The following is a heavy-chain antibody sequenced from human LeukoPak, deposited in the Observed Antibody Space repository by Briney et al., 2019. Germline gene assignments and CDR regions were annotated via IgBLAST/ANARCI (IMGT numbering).Heavy chain of an antibody. CDR1: GLTFSSYA. V-gene: IGHV3-30-3*01. J-gene: IGHJ3*02. Sequence: GGSLRLSCAASGLTFSSYAMHWVRQAPGKGLEWVAIISYDGSNKYYADSVKGRFTISRDNSKNTLYLQMNSLRAEDTAVYYCARGDCSSTNCYGKNAFEIWGQGTMVTVSS. CDR2: ISYDGSNK. D-gene: IGHD2-2*01. CDR3: ARGDCSSTNCYGKNAFEI.